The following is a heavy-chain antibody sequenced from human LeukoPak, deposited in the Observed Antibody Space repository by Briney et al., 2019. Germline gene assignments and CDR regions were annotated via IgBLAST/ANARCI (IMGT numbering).Heavy chain of an antibody. CDR1: GITFSSYV. V-gene: IGHV3-30*02. J-gene: IGHJ4*02. CDR3: ANKGDGIYCFDY. CDR2: IRNDGDNK. D-gene: IGHD5-24*01. Sequence: PGGSLRLSCASSGITFSSYVMHWVRQAPGKGLEWVAFIRNDGDNKYYADSVKGRFTISRDNSKNTLYLQMNSLRAEDTAAYYCANKGDGIYCFDYWGQGTLVTVSS.